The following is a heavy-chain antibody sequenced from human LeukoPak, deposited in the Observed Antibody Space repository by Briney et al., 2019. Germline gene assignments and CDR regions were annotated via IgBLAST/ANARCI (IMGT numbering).Heavy chain of an antibody. CDR1: GGSFSGYY. CDR3: ARDYTGDYDSSGYLYYLDY. CDR2: INHSGST. J-gene: IGHJ4*02. Sequence: SETPSLTCAVYGGSFSGYYWSWIRQPPGKGLEWIGEINHSGSTNYNPSLKSRVTISVDTSKNQFSLKLSSVTAADTAVYYCARDYTGDYDSSGYLYYLDYWGLGTPVTVSS. D-gene: IGHD3-22*01. V-gene: IGHV4-34*01.